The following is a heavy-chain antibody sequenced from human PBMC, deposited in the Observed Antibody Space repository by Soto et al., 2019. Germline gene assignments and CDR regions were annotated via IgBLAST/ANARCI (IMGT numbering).Heavy chain of an antibody. J-gene: IGHJ4*02. CDR2: IYGGGST. D-gene: IGHD6-19*01. CDR3: ARDRISVAGTDNDY. V-gene: IGHV3-53*01. CDR1: GFTVSSNY. Sequence: PGGSLRLSCAASGFTVSSNYMSWVRQAPGKGLEWVSVIYGGGSTYYADSVKGRFTISRDNSKNTLYLQMNSLRAEDTAVYYCARDRISVAGTDNDYWGQGTLVTVS.